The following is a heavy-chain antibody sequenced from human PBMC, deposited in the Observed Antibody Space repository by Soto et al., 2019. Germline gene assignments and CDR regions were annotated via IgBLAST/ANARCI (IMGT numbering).Heavy chain of an antibody. CDR3: TTLFGLLDAFDI. CDR2: IKSKTDGGTT. J-gene: IGHJ3*02. D-gene: IGHD2-21*01. Sequence: GGSLRLSCAASGFTFSNAWMSWVRQAPGKGLEWVGRIKSKTDGGTTDYAAPVKGRFTISRDDSKNTLYLQMNSLKTEDTAVYYCTTLFGLLDAFDIWGQGTMVTVSS. V-gene: IGHV3-15*01. CDR1: GFTFSNAW.